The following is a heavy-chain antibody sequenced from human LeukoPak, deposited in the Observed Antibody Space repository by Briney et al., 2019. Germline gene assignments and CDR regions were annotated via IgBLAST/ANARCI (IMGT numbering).Heavy chain of an antibody. CDR3: ARGPTISETGYFDY. Sequence: AETLSLTCAVYGGSFTGYYWSWIRQSPGKGLQWIAEVNHRGYTNYNPSVKGRVTISVDTSKNQFSLKVTSLTAADTAVYYCARGPTISETGYFDYWGQGTLVTVSS. CDR1: GGSFTGYY. J-gene: IGHJ4*03. V-gene: IGHV4-34*01. CDR2: VNHRGYT. D-gene: IGHD1-1*01.